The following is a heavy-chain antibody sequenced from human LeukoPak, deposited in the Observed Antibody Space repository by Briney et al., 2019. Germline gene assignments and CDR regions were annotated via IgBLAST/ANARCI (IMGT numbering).Heavy chain of an antibody. CDR1: GFTVSSNY. Sequence: PGGSLRLSCAASGFTVSSNYMSWVRQAPGKGLEWVSVIYSGGSTYYADSVKGRFTISRDNSKNTLYLQMNSLRAEDTAVYYCARYCSSTSCYRLWFDPWGQGTLVTVSS. J-gene: IGHJ5*02. CDR2: IYSGGST. D-gene: IGHD2-2*01. V-gene: IGHV3-66*02. CDR3: ARYCSSTSCYRLWFDP.